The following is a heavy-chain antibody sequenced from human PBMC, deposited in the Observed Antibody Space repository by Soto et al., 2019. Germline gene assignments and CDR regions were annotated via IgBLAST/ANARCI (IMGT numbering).Heavy chain of an antibody. D-gene: IGHD2-8*01. Sequence: GGSLRLSCAASGFTFSSYSMNWVRQAPGKGLEWVSYISSSSSTIYYADSVKGRFTISRDNAKNSLYLQMNSLRAEDTAVYYCARDKDRGDIVLEGWFDPWGQGTLVTVSS. J-gene: IGHJ5*02. CDR1: GFTFSSYS. CDR2: ISSSSSTI. V-gene: IGHV3-48*01. CDR3: ARDKDRGDIVLEGWFDP.